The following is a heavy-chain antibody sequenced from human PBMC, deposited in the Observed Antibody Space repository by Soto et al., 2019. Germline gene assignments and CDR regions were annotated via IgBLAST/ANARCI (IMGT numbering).Heavy chain of an antibody. Sequence: HVQLQQWGAGLLKPSETLSLPCSVSGGSFSDYQWTCVRLFPWRGLAGIGEVNHRGTTKYSSSLGGRRTLSVETSQMQFSLELTSVTAADAAVYYCARRQYLRSSYLVSWGPGTLVTVSS. J-gene: IGHJ4*02. CDR3: ARRQYLRSSYLVS. V-gene: IGHV4-34*01. D-gene: IGHD6-6*01. CDR2: VNHRGTT. CDR1: GGSFSDYQ.